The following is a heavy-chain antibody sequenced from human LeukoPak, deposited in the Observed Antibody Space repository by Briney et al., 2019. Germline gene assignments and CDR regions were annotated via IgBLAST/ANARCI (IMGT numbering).Heavy chain of an antibody. Sequence: GGSLRLSCAASGFIFSRYGMSWVRQAPGKGLEWVSSISSSSSYIYYADSVKGRFTISRDNAKNSLYLQMNSLKTEDTAVYYCTRQSRDIVVVVAATSWGQGTLVTVSS. CDR3: TRQSRDIVVVVAATS. CDR1: GFIFSRYG. CDR2: ISSSSSYI. J-gene: IGHJ4*02. V-gene: IGHV3-21*04. D-gene: IGHD2-15*01.